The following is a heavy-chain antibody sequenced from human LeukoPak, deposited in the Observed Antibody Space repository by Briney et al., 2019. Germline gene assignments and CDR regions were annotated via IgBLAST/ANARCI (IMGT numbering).Heavy chain of an antibody. D-gene: IGHD6-13*01. Sequence: SETLSLTCTVSGGSISNYYWSWIRQPAGEGLERIGRIYTSGSTNYNPSLKSRVTMSVDTSKNQFSLKLSSVTAADTAVYYCARGDLIAAAGPLNWFDPWGQGTLVTVSS. V-gene: IGHV4-4*07. J-gene: IGHJ5*02. CDR3: ARGDLIAAAGPLNWFDP. CDR2: IYTSGST. CDR1: GGSISNYY.